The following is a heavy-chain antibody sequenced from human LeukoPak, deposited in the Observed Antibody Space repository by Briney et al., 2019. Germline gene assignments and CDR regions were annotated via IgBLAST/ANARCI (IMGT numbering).Heavy chain of an antibody. D-gene: IGHD2-21*02. Sequence: SETLSLTCTVSGYSISSGYVWGWIRQPPGKGLEWIGSIHYGGGTYHNPSLKSRLTMSVDTSKNQFSLKLSSVTAADTAVYFCARHQVVTGLDRFDNWGQGTLVTVSS. J-gene: IGHJ4*02. V-gene: IGHV4-38-2*02. CDR2: IHYGGGT. CDR3: ARHQVVTGLDRFDN. CDR1: GYSISSGYV.